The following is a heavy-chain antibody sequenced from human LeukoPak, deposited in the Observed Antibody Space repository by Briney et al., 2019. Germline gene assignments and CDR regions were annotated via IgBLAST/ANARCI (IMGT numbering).Heavy chain of an antibody. CDR3: ARERLGYYDRSGLDY. CDR1: GGSISSYY. CDR2: IYYSGST. J-gene: IGHJ4*02. V-gene: IGHV4-59*01. D-gene: IGHD3-22*01. Sequence: PSETLSLTCTVSGGSISSYYWNWIRQPPGKGLEWIRYIYYSGSTNYNPSLKSRVTTSVDTSKNQFSLKLSSVTAADTAVYYCARERLGYYDRSGLDYWGPGTLVTVSS.